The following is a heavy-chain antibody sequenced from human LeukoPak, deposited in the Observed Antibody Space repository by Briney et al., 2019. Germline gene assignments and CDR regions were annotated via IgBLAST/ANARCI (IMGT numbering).Heavy chain of an antibody. V-gene: IGHV3-30*03. Sequence: PGRSLRLSCAASGFTFSSYGMHWVRQAPGKGLEWVAVISYDGSNKYYADSVKGRFTISRDNSKNTLYLQMNSLRAEDMAVYYCARALAAAGTEAVYWGQGTLVTVSS. CDR1: GFTFSSYG. D-gene: IGHD6-13*01. CDR2: ISYDGSNK. J-gene: IGHJ4*02. CDR3: ARALAAAGTEAVY.